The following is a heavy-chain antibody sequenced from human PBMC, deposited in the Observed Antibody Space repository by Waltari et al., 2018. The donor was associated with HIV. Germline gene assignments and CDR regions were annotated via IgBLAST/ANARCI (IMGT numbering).Heavy chain of an antibody. CDR1: ESTVSSAY. Sequence: EVQLVETGGGLIQPGGSRRLSCAASESTVSSAYMCWVRQAPGKGLEWVSVIYSGGSTYYADSVKGRFTISRDNSKNTLYLQMNSLRAEDTAIYYCARGSEYSGYADAFDIWGQGTMVTVSS. J-gene: IGHJ3*02. D-gene: IGHD5-12*01. CDR2: IYSGGST. V-gene: IGHV3-53*02. CDR3: ARGSEYSGYADAFDI.